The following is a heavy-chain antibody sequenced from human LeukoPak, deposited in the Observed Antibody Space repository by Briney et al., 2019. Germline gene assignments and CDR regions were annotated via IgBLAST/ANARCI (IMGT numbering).Heavy chain of an antibody. CDR3: ATIVVVVAATGGNDAFDI. CDR2: FDPEDGET. Sequence: ASVKVSCKVSGYTLTELSMHWVRQAPGKGLEWMGGFDPEDGETIYAQKFQGRVTMTEDTSTDTAYMELSSLRSEDTAVYYCATIVVVVAATGGNDAFDIWGQGTMVTVSS. J-gene: IGHJ3*02. D-gene: IGHD2-15*01. V-gene: IGHV1-24*01. CDR1: GYTLTELS.